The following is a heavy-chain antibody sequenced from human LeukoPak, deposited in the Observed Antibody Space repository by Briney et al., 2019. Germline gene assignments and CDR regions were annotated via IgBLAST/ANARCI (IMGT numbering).Heavy chain of an antibody. J-gene: IGHJ6*02. CDR2: INHSGST. D-gene: IGHD5-18*01. CDR3: ASLRRGYSYGPNYYYYYGMDV. Sequence: SETLSPTCAVYGGSFSGYYWSWIRQPPGKGLEWIGEINHSGSTNYNPSLKSRVTISVDTSKNQFSLKLSSVTAADTAVYYCASLRRGYSYGPNYYYYYGMDVWGQGTTVTVSS. V-gene: IGHV4-34*01. CDR1: GGSFSGYY.